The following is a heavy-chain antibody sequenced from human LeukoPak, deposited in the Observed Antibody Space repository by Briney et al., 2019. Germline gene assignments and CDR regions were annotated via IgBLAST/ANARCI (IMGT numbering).Heavy chain of an antibody. Sequence: SETLSLTCTVSGGSISSYYWSWIRQPPGKGLEWIGYIYYSGSTNYNPSLKSRVTISVDTSKNQFSLKLSSVTAADTAVYYCARAVQLERPPPLIGYYYMDVWDKGTTVTVSS. J-gene: IGHJ6*03. CDR3: ARAVQLERPPPLIGYYYMDV. CDR2: IYYSGST. V-gene: IGHV4-59*01. D-gene: IGHD1-1*01. CDR1: GGSISSYY.